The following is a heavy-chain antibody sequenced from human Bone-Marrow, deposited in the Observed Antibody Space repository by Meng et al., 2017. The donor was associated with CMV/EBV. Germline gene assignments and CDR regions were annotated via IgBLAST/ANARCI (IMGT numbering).Heavy chain of an antibody. CDR3: ALMAYSSSSGSFDI. CDR2: ISFDGNTK. D-gene: IGHD6-6*01. CDR1: RFTFSLYA. V-gene: IGHV3-30*04. J-gene: IGHJ3*02. Sequence: GESLKISCAASRFTFSLYAMHWVRQAPGKGLEWVSVISFDGNTKYYADSVQGRFTISRDNSRNTLNLQMNSLTVDDTAVYYCALMAYSSSSGSFDIWGQGTMVAVSS.